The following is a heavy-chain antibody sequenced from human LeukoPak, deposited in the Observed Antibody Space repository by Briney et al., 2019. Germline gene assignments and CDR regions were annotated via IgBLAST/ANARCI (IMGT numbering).Heavy chain of an antibody. J-gene: IGHJ4*02. CDR3: ATYSGYDLRFDY. CDR1: GYTFTSYY. V-gene: IGHV1-46*01. Sequence: ASVKVSCKASGYTFTSYYMHWVRQAPGQGLEWMGIINPSGGSTSYAQKFQGRVTMTRDTSTSTVYIELSSLRSEDTAVYYCATYSGYDLRFDYWGQGTLVTVSS. D-gene: IGHD5-12*01. CDR2: INPSGGST.